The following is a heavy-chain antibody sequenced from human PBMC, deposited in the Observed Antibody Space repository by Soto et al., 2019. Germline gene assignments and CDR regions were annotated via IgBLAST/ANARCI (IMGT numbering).Heavy chain of an antibody. CDR3: ARGRATVTDKEAGEWFDF. V-gene: IGHV1-46*01. CDR1: GYTFTSYY. CDR2: INPSGGST. D-gene: IGHD4-17*01. Sequence: ASVKVSCKASGYTFTSYYMHWVRQAPGQGLEWMGIINPSGGSTSYAQKFQGRVTMTRDTSTSTVYMELSSLRSEDTAVYYCARGRATVTDKEAGEWFDFWGQGTLVTVSS. J-gene: IGHJ5*01.